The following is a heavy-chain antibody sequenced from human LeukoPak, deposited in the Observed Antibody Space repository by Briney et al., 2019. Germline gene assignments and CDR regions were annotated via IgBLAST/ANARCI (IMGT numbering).Heavy chain of an antibody. J-gene: IGHJ4*02. D-gene: IGHD2-15*01. Sequence: GESLKISCKGSGYRFTSYWIAWVRQMPGKGLKWMGIIYPDDSDTRYSPSFQGQVTMSADKSISTAYLQWSSLKASDTAMYYCAGLPYCSGGSCSHFDYWGQGTLVTVSS. CDR1: GYRFTSYW. V-gene: IGHV5-51*01. CDR2: IYPDDSDT. CDR3: AGLPYCSGGSCSHFDY.